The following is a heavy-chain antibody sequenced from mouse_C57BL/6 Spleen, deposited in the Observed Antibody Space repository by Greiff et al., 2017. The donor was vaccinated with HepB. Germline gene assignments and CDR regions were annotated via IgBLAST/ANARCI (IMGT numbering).Heavy chain of an antibody. CDR1: GYTFTSYG. CDR3: ARGGTTVPFDY. Sequence: QVHVKQSGAELAKPGASVKLSCKASGYTFTSYGISWVKQRTGQGLEWIGEIYPRSGNTYYNEKFKGKATLTADKSSSTAYMELRSLTSEDSAVYFCARGGTTVPFDYWGQGTTLTVSS. CDR2: IYPRSGNT. V-gene: IGHV1-81*01. J-gene: IGHJ2*01. D-gene: IGHD1-1*01.